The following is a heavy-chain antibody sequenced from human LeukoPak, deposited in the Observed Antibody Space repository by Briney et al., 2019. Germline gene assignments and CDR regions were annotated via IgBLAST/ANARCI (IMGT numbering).Heavy chain of an antibody. V-gene: IGHV3-53*01. CDR1: GFTVSSNY. CDR2: IYSGGST. Sequence: GGSLRLSCAASGFTVSSNYMSWVCHAPGKGLEWVSVIYSGGSTYYADSVKGRFTISRDNSKNTLYLQMNSLRAEDTAVYYCANGDYGYFDYWGQGTLVTVSS. J-gene: IGHJ4*02. CDR3: ANGDYGYFDY. D-gene: IGHD4-17*01.